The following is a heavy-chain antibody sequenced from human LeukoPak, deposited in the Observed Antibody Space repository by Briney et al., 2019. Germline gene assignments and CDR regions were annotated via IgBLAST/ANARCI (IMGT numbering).Heavy chain of an antibody. CDR3: AARPGGDYYDSSGYYFDY. V-gene: IGHV3-23*01. CDR1: GFTFSSYA. Sequence: PGGSLRLSCAASGFTFSSYAMSWVRQAPGKGLEWVSAISGSGGGTYYADSVKGRFTISRDNSKNTLYLQMNSLRAEDTAVYYCAARPGGDYYDSSGYYFDYWGQGTLVTVSS. CDR2: ISGSGGGT. J-gene: IGHJ4*02. D-gene: IGHD3-22*01.